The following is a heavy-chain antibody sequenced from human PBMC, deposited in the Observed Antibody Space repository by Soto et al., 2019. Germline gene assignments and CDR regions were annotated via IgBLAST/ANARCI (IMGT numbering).Heavy chain of an antibody. Sequence: PGGSLRLSCAASGFTFNNYWMHWVRQAPGKGLVWVSRINSDGTSTSYADSVKGRFTISRDNAKNTLYLQMNSLRAEDTAVYYCAXHHCRGGSCHGGDAFDIWGQGTMVTVSS. J-gene: IGHJ3*02. CDR2: INSDGTST. CDR3: AXHHCRGGSCHGGDAFDI. V-gene: IGHV3-74*01. CDR1: GFTFNNYW. D-gene: IGHD2-15*01.